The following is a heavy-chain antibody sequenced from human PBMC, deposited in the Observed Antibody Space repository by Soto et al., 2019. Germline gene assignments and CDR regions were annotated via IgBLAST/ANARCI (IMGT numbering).Heavy chain of an antibody. CDR1: GFSVSISY. V-gene: IGHV3-66*01. Sequence: PGGSLRLSCAASGFSVSISYMSWVRQAPGKGLEWVSIIYSDGHTYYSDSVKGRFTMSRDNSKNTLYLQMSSLRAEDTAVYYCAKRATGTYFDYWGQGTLVTVSS. CDR2: IYSDGHT. CDR3: AKRATGTYFDY. J-gene: IGHJ4*02. D-gene: IGHD1-1*01.